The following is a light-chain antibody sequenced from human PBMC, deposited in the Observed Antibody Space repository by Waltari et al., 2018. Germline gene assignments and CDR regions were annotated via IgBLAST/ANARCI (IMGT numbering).Light chain of an antibody. V-gene: IGLV2-14*03. J-gene: IGLJ1*01. Sequence: QSALTQPASVSGSPGQSLTISCTGTSSDVGAYAFVSWYQRHPGKVPKLMIYDVSNRPSGVSNRFSGSKSGNTASLTISGLQGEDEADYFCSSYAGPSTHYVFGTETKVTVL. CDR2: DVS. CDR3: SSYAGPSTHYV. CDR1: SSDVGAYAF.